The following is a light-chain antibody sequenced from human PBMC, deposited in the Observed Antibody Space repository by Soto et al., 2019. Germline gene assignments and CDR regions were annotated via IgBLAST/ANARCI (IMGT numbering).Light chain of an antibody. CDR3: QQRSNWPLT. Sequence: EIVLTQSPDTLSLSPGESATLSCRASQSVSRYLAWYQQKPGQTPRLLIYDASNRAAGIPARFSGSGSGTDFTLTISSLEPEDFAVYYCQQRSNWPLTFAGGTKVEIK. J-gene: IGKJ4*01. CDR1: QSVSRY. CDR2: DAS. V-gene: IGKV3-11*01.